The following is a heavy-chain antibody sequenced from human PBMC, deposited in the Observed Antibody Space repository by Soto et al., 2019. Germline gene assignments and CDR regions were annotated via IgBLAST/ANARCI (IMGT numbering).Heavy chain of an antibody. CDR1: GGSISSGDYY. Sequence: KPSETLSLTCTVSGGSISSGDYYWSWIRQPPGKGLEWIGYIYYSGSTYYNPSLKSRVTISVDTSKNQLSLKLSSVTAADTAVYYCARVRGAPSVLGSGWYSWYFDLWGRGTLVTVSS. D-gene: IGHD6-19*01. J-gene: IGHJ2*01. V-gene: IGHV4-30-4*01. CDR3: ARVRGAPSVLGSGWYSWYFDL. CDR2: IYYSGST.